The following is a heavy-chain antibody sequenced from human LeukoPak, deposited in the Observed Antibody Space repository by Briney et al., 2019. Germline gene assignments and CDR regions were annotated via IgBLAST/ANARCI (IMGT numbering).Heavy chain of an antibody. D-gene: IGHD6-19*01. J-gene: IGHJ4*02. CDR2: ISGSGGST. V-gene: IGHV3-23*01. CDR3: AKAGSGWPRWGDY. CDR1: GFTFSSYA. Sequence: PGGSLRLSCAASGFTFSSYATSWVRQAPGKGLEWVSAISGSGGSTYYADSVKGRFTISRDNSKNTLYLQMNSLRAEGTAVYYCAKAGSGWPRWGDYWGQGTLVTVSS.